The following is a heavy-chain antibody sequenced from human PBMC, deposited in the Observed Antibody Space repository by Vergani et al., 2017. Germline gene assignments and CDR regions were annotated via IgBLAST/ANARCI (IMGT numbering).Heavy chain of an antibody. V-gene: IGHV1-69*01. CDR1: GGTFSSYA. CDR3: ASGVGSSWYSGIDP. Sequence: QVQLVQSGAEVKKPGSSVKVSCKASGGTFSSYAISWVRQAPGQGLEWMGGIIPLFGTANYAQKFQGRVTITADESPSPAYMELSSLRSEDTAVYYCASGVGSSWYSGIDPWGQGTLVTVSS. CDR2: IIPLFGTA. D-gene: IGHD6-13*01. J-gene: IGHJ5*02.